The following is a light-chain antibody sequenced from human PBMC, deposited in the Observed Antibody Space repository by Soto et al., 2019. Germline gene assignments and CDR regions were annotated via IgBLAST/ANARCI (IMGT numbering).Light chain of an antibody. CDR3: QQHSNWPQN. CDR2: DAS. Sequence: EIVLTQSPATLSLSPGERATLSCRASQSVSSYLAWYQQKPGQAPRLLIYDASNRATGIPARFSGSGSGTDFTLTISSLEPEDFAVYSSQQHSNWPQNFGQVTK. V-gene: IGKV3-11*01. J-gene: IGKJ1*01. CDR1: QSVSSY.